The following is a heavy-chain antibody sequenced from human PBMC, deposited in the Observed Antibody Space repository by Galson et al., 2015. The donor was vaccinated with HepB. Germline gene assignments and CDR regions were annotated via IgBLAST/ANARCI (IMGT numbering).Heavy chain of an antibody. D-gene: IGHD3-10*01. V-gene: IGHV1-69-2*01. CDR1: GYTLTDYY. J-gene: IGHJ4*02. Sequence: VKVSCKVSGYTLTDYYMHWVQQAPGKGLEWMGLVDPEDGETIYAEKFRGRVTITADTSTDTAYMELSSLRSEDTAVYYCATDPDNYGSGSYLDYWGQGTLVTVSS. CDR3: ATDPDNYGSGSYLDY. CDR2: VDPEDGET.